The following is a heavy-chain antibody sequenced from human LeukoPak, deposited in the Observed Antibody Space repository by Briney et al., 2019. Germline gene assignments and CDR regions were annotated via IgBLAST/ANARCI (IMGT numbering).Heavy chain of an antibody. CDR1: GFTFSSYS. Sequence: GGSLRLSCAASGFTFSSYSMNWVRQAPGKGLEWVSYISSSGSTIYYADSVKGRFTISRDNAKNSLYLQMNSLRAEDTAVYYCARGRFGELLGRRRTNYFDYWGQGTLVTVSS. J-gene: IGHJ4*02. V-gene: IGHV3-48*04. D-gene: IGHD3-10*01. CDR2: ISSSGSTI. CDR3: ARGRFGELLGRRRTNYFDY.